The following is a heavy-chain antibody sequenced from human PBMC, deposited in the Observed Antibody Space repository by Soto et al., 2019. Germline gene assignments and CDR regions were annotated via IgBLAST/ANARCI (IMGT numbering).Heavy chain of an antibody. J-gene: IGHJ5*02. V-gene: IGHV4-59*01. CDR2: IYYSGST. CDR1: GASIGSYY. D-gene: IGHD3-3*01. CDR3: ARGVDWLDP. Sequence: QVQLQESGPGLVKPSGTLSLTCTVSGASIGSYYWSWIRQPPGKGLEWMGYIYYSGSTNYNPSLKSRVTRSVDTSKNQFSLKLSSVTAADTAVYYCARGVDWLDPWGQGTLVTVSS.